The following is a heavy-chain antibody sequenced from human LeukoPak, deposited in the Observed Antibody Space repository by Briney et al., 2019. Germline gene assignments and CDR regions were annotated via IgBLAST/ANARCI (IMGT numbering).Heavy chain of an antibody. D-gene: IGHD6-13*01. CDR1: GFTFPNYA. CDR3: ARAGGAGTIYYYGMDV. Sequence: SLRLSREASGFTFPNYAMHWVRQAPGKGLEWVAVIWSDGRDKDYVDSVKGRFTISRDNSKNTVYLEMNSLRAEDTAVYYCARAGGAGTIYYYGMDVWGQGTTVTVSS. V-gene: IGHV3-33*01. CDR2: IWSDGRDK. J-gene: IGHJ6*02.